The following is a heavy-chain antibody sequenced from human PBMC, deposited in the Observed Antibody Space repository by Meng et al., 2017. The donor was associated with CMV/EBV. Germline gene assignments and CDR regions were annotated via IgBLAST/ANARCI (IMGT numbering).Heavy chain of an antibody. CDR2: IIPILGIA. Sequence: SVKVSCKASGGTFSSYAISWVRQAPGQGLEWMGGIIPILGIANYAQKFQGRVTITADKSTSTAYMELSSLRSEDTAVYYCACGADQGAANYWGQGTLVTVSS. V-gene: IGHV1-69*10. CDR3: ACGADQGAANY. CDR1: GGTFSSYA. J-gene: IGHJ4*02. D-gene: IGHD1-26*01.